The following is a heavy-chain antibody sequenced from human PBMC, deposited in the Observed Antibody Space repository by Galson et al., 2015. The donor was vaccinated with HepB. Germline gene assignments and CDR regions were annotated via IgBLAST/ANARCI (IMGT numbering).Heavy chain of an antibody. V-gene: IGHV1-69*05. D-gene: IGHD1-26*01. J-gene: IGHJ4*02. CDR3: ARELLNSGSLAGY. Sequence: SVKVSCKASGGTFSSYAISWVRQAPGQGLEWMGGIIPIFGTANYAQKFQGRVTMTTDTSTSTAYMELRSLRSDDTAVYYCARELLNSGSLAGYWGQGTLVTVSS. CDR1: GGTFSSYA. CDR2: IIPIFGTA.